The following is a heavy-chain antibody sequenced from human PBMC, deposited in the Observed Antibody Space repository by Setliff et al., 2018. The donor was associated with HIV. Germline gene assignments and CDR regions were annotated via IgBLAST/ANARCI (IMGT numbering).Heavy chain of an antibody. Sequence: NPSETLSLTCSVSGGSISSNNWWSWVRQPPGKGLEWIGEMYHSGSTKYNPSLKSRVTISVDKSKNQVSLKLNSVTAADTAVYYCARRGYYDSSSYNDAFDIWGQGTMVTVSS. J-gene: IGHJ3*02. D-gene: IGHD3-22*01. CDR1: GGSISSNNW. CDR3: ARRGYYDSSSYNDAFDI. V-gene: IGHV4-4*02. CDR2: MYHSGST.